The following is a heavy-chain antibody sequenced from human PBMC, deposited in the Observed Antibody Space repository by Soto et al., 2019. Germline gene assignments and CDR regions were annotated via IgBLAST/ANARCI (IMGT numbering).Heavy chain of an antibody. CDR3: ARGGRDGFDT. V-gene: IGHV4-4*07. D-gene: IGHD2-21*02. CDR2: IYITGST. Sequence: QVHLRESGPGLVKPSETLSLTCTVSDGSIGTYYWNWIRQSAGNRLEWIGRIYITGSTNFNPSLKSRVAMSADKAKNQFSLEMTSVTAADTAMYYCARGGRDGFDTWGQGTMVTVSS. CDR1: DGSIGTYY. J-gene: IGHJ3*02.